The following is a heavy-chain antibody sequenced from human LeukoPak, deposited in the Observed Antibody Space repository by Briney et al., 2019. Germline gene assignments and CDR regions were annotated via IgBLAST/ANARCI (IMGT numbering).Heavy chain of an antibody. D-gene: IGHD2-21*01. CDR3: ARDLFRMGWFDP. CDR1: GFTVSSNY. Sequence: GGSLRLSCAASGFTVSSNYMSWVRQAPGKGLEWVSVIYSGGRTYYADSVKGRFTISRDNSKNTLYLQMNSLRAEDTAVYYCARDLFRMGWFDPWGQGTLVTVSS. CDR2: IYSGGRT. V-gene: IGHV3-66*02. J-gene: IGHJ5*02.